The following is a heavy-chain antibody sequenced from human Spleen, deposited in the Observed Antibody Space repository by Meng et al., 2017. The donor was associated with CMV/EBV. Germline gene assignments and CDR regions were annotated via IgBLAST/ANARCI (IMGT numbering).Heavy chain of an antibody. CDR2: IYSGGST. J-gene: IGHJ4*02. CDR3: ARTYDTASYYDYYFDY. V-gene: IGHV3-53*01. D-gene: IGHD3-10*01. Sequence: ETLSLTCTVSGGSINSSDKYWGWIRQSPGKGLEWVSVIYSGGSTYYADSVKGRFTISRDNSKNTLYLQMNSLRAEDTAVYYCARTYDTASYYDYYFDYWGQGTLVTVSS. CDR1: GGSINSSDKY.